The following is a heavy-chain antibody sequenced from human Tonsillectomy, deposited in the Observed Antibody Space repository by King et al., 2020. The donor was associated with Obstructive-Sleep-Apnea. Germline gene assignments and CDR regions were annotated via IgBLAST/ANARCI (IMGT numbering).Heavy chain of an antibody. J-gene: IGHJ4*02. V-gene: IGHV1-18*01. CDR2: ICAYNGNT. Sequence: VQLVESGAEVKKPGASGKVSCKASGYTFTSSGIIWGRHAPGQGLEWMVWICAYNGNTNDAQKLQGRVTMTTDTSTSTAYMELRSLRSDDTAVYYCARGGSGSHFDYWGQGTLVTVSS. CDR3: ARGGSGSHFDY. D-gene: IGHD3-10*01. CDR1: GYTFTSSG.